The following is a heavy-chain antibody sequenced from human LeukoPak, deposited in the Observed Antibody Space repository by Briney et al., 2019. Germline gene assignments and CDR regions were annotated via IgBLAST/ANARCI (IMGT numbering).Heavy chain of an antibody. V-gene: IGHV4-39*01. D-gene: IGHD6-19*01. CDR1: GGSISSSSYY. CDR2: IYDSGST. Sequence: SETLSLTCTVSGGSISSSSYYRGWIRQPPGKGLEWIGSIYDSGSTYYNPSLKSRVTISVDTSKNQFSLKLNSVTAADTAVYYCARLTEAVAALDYWGQGTLVTVSS. J-gene: IGHJ4*02. CDR3: ARLTEAVAALDY.